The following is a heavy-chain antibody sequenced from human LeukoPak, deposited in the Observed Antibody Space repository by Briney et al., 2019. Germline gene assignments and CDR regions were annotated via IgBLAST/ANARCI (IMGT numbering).Heavy chain of an antibody. CDR2: ISYDARNK. V-gene: IGHV3-30*04. J-gene: IGHJ3*02. CDR3: ARGTTDIVADISGAFDI. CDR1: GFTFSAFA. D-gene: IGHD5-12*01. Sequence: PGRSLRLSCAASGFTFSAFAMHWVRQAPGKGLEWVAAISYDARNKYYAVSVRGRFTISRDNSRNTLFLQLNSLKAEDTAVYFCARGTTDIVADISGAFDIWGEGSVVTVS.